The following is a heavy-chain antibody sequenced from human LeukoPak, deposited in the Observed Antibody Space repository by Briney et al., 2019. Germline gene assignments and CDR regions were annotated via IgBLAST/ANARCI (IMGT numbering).Heavy chain of an antibody. CDR1: GFTFSCCA. CDR3: AREDTSLVIAY. V-gene: IGHV3-30-3*01. J-gene: IGHJ4*02. CDR2: ISYDGSNK. D-gene: IGHD5-18*01. Sequence: GGSLRLSCAASGFTFSCCAMHWVRQAPGKGLEWVAVISYDGSNKYYADSVKGRFTISRDNSKNTLYLQMNSLRAEDTAVYYCAREDTSLVIAYWGQGTLVTVSS.